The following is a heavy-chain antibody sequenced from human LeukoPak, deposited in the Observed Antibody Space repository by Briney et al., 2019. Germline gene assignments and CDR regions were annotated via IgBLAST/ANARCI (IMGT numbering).Heavy chain of an antibody. CDR1: GGSISSGGYS. J-gene: IGHJ4*02. CDR2: ISYSGST. Sequence: PSQTLSLTCAVSGGSISSGGYSWSWIRQPPGKGLEWIGSISYSGSTSYNLSLQRRVTMSIDTSKNHFSLRLSSMTAADTATYYCARSPSGCYPDWGQGTLVTVSS. V-gene: IGHV4-30-2*03. D-gene: IGHD1-26*01. CDR3: ARSPSGCYPD.